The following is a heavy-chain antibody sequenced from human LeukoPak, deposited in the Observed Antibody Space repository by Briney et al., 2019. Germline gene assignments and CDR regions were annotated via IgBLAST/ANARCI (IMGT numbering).Heavy chain of an antibody. CDR3: ARDSGFGNSLAFDI. V-gene: IGHV3-30*14. CDR2: ISYDGSNK. CDR1: GFTFSSYA. J-gene: IGHJ3*02. D-gene: IGHD3-10*01. Sequence: GRSLTLSCAASGFTFSSYAMHWVRQAPGKGLEWVAVISYDGSNKYYADSVKGRFTISRDNSKNTLYLQMNSLRAEDTAVYYCARDSGFGNSLAFDIWGQGTMVTVSS.